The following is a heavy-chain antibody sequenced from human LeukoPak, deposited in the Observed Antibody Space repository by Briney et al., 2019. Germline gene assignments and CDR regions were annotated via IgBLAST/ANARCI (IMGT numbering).Heavy chain of an antibody. CDR2: ISGSGGST. V-gene: IGHV3-23*01. Sequence: GGSLRLSCAASGFTFSSYGMSWVRQAPGKGLEWVSAISGSGGSTYYADSVKGRFTISRDNSKNTLYLQMNTLRAEDTALYYCAKDLNYGDLLDYWGQGTLVTVSS. CDR1: GFTFSSYG. D-gene: IGHD4-17*01. J-gene: IGHJ4*02. CDR3: AKDLNYGDLLDY.